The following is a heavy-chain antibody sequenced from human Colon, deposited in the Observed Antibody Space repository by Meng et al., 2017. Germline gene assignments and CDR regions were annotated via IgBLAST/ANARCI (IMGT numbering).Heavy chain of an antibody. CDR1: GGSINSADYY. Sequence: QVQLQESGPGLVKHSQTLSLTCTTSGGSINSADYYCNWIRQSPGKGLEWLGYITSSGNTYYTPSLKSRLTMSLDTSKNQFSLRLTSVTAADTAVYYCARNPVIPDARTFDFWGQGALVTVSS. V-gene: IGHV4-30-4*01. J-gene: IGHJ4*02. D-gene: IGHD2-2*01. CDR3: ARNPVIPDARTFDF. CDR2: ITSSGNT.